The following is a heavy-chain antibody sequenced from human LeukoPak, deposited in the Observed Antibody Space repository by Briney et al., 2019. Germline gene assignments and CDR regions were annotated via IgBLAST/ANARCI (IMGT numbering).Heavy chain of an antibody. CDR2: IYPDDSDT. J-gene: IGHJ3*01. CDR1: GYKFNAYW. CDR3: ARPNITSYYDSRGYDAFDV. Sequence: GESLKISCQGPGYKFNAYWIAWVRQIPGKGLEWMGIIYPDDSDTRYSPSFQGQVTVSADKSVSIAYLQWSSLKASDTAMYYCARPNITSYYDSRGYDAFDVWGQGTMVIVSS. D-gene: IGHD3-22*01. V-gene: IGHV5-51*01.